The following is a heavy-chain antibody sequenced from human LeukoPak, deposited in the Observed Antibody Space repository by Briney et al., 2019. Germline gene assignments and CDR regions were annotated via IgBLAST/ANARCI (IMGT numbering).Heavy chain of an antibody. CDR1: RFIFTSYD. D-gene: IGHD3-10*02. CDR2: IRYSETET. CDR3: AKTPPRYYVKGSYPDY. V-gene: IGHV3-30*02. J-gene: IGHJ4*02. Sequence: GGSLRLSCATSRFIFTSYDMHWFRQAPGMGLEWVAFIRYSETETYYADSVKGRFTISRDNSKDTLYLQMNSLRAEDTAVYYCAKTPPRYYVKGSYPDYWGQGTLVIVSS.